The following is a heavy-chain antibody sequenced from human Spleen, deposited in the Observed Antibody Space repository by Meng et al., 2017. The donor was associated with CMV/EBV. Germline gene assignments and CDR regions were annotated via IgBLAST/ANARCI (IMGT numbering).Heavy chain of an antibody. Sequence: GGSLRLSCAASGFTFDDYTMHWVRQAPGKGLEWVSLISWDGGSTYYADSVKGRFTISRDNSKNSLYLQMNSLRAEDTAVYYCARLKQQLVGYFDYWGQGTLVTVSS. CDR3: ARLKQQLVGYFDY. J-gene: IGHJ4*02. CDR2: ISWDGGST. CDR1: GFTFDDYT. D-gene: IGHD6-13*01. V-gene: IGHV3-43*01.